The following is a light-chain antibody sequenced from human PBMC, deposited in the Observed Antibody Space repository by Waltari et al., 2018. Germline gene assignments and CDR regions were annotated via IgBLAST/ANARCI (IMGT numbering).Light chain of an antibody. Sequence: EIVLTQSPGTLSLSPGARATLSCRASQYVSSSYLAWYQQKPGQVTRLLIYGASSRATGSPDRFSGSGSGTDFTLTISRLEPVDFAVFYCQQYGSSPRTFGQGTKVEIK. CDR3: QQYGSSPRT. J-gene: IGKJ1*01. V-gene: IGKV3-20*01. CDR2: GAS. CDR1: QYVSSSY.